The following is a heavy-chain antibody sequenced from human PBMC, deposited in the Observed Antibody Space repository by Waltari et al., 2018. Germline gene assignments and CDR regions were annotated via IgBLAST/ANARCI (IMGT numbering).Heavy chain of an antibody. CDR2: IYYSGST. Sequence: QLQLQESGPGLVKPSETLSLTCTVSGGSISSSSYYWGWLRQPPGKGLEWIGSIYYSGSTYYNPSLKSRVTISVDTSKNQFSLKLSSVTATDTAVYYCARNIKCPGDCYSDYWGQGTLVTVSS. D-gene: IGHD2-21*01. V-gene: IGHV4-39*01. CDR1: GGSISSSSYY. J-gene: IGHJ4*02. CDR3: ARNIKCPGDCYSDY.